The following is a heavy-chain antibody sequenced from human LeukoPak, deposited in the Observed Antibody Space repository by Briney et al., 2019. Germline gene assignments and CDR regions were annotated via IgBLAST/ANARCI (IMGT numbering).Heavy chain of an antibody. Sequence: GGSLRLSCAASGFTVSSNYMSWVRQAPGKGLEWVSVIYSGGSTYYADSVKGRFTISRDNSKNTLYLQMNSLRAENTAVYYCARVATGWGVDYFDYWGQGTLVTVSS. J-gene: IGHJ4*02. CDR3: ARVATGWGVDYFDY. CDR1: GFTVSSNY. CDR2: IYSGGST. V-gene: IGHV3-53*01. D-gene: IGHD3-9*01.